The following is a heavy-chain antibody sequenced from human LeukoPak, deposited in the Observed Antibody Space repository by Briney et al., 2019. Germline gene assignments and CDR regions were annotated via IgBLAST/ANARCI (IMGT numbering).Heavy chain of an antibody. CDR2: ISSSSSYI. D-gene: IGHD6-19*01. CDR1: GFTFSSYS. J-gene: IGHJ4*02. CDR3: ARDGYSSGWYDY. V-gene: IGHV3-21*04. Sequence: GGSLRLSCAASGFTFSSYSMNWVRQAPGKGLEWVSSISSSSSYIYYADSVKGRFTISRDNAKNSLYLQMNSLRAEDTALYHCARDGYSSGWYDYWGQGTLVTVSS.